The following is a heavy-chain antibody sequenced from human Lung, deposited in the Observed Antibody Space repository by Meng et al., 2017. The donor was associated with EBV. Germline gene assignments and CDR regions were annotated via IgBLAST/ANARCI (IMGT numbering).Heavy chain of an antibody. CDR3: ARGELLWDY. J-gene: IGHJ4*02. V-gene: IGHV4-30-4*01. CDR1: GDSISSGGYC. D-gene: IGHD2-2*01. CDR2: MDYRGST. Sequence: QVQLQGSGPGLVKPSQTLSLTCAVSGDSISSGGYCWSWIRQPPGKGLEWIGYMDYRGSTFYNPSLKSRVTISVDTSKNQFSLKLSSVTAADTAVYFCARGELLWDYWGQGTLVTVSS.